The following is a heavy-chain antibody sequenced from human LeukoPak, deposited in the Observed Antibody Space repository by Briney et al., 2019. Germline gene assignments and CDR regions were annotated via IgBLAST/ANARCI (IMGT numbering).Heavy chain of an antibody. CDR2: IYYSGST. J-gene: IGHJ3*02. CDR3: ASAPGSYADAFDI. V-gene: IGHV4-39*07. D-gene: IGHD3-16*01. Sequence: SETLSLTCTVSGGSISSGGYSWNWIRQPPGKGLEWIGSIYYSGSTYYNPSLKSRVTISVDTSKNQFSLKLSSVTAADTAVYYCASAPGSYADAFDIWGQGTMVTVSS. CDR1: GGSISSGGYS.